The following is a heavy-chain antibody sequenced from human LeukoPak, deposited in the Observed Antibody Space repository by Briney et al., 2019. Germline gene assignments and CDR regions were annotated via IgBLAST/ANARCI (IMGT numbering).Heavy chain of an antibody. Sequence: SETLSLTCTVSGGSISSGGYSWSWIRQHPGKGLEWIGYIYYSGSTYYNPSLKSRVTISVDTSKNQFSLKLSSVTAVDTAVYYCAREVEYSNHYGMDVWGQGTTVTVSS. D-gene: IGHD4-4*01. CDR3: AREVEYSNHYGMDV. V-gene: IGHV4-31*03. CDR2: IYYSGST. CDR1: GGSISSGGYS. J-gene: IGHJ6*02.